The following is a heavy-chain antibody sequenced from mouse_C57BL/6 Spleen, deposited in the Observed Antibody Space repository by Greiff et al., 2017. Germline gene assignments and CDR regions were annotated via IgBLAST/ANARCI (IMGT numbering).Heavy chain of an antibody. V-gene: IGHV6-3*01. Sequence: EVQVVESGGGLVQPGGSMKLSCVASGFTFSNYWMNWVRQSPEKGLEWVAQIRLKSDNYATHYAESVKGRFTISSDDSKSSVTLQMNNLKAEDTGIYSCTPYYDYDGGVDYWGQGTSVTVSS. D-gene: IGHD2-4*01. CDR3: TPYYDYDGGVDY. J-gene: IGHJ4*01. CDR1: GFTFSNYW. CDR2: IRLKSDNYAT.